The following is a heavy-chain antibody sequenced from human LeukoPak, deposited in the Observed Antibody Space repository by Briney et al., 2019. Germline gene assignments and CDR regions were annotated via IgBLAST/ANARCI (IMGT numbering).Heavy chain of an antibody. D-gene: IGHD2-15*01. CDR1: GSSFTSYC. J-gene: IGHJ4*02. CDR3: ARPYCDGGSCYPHEYYFDY. V-gene: IGHV5-51*01. Sequence: AAALKISCKGSGSSFTSYCIGGGRQMPGKGLEWMGIIYPFDSDTRYSTSFQGQVTISADESISTAYMQWSSLKASDTAMYYCARPYCDGGSCYPHEYYFDYWGQGTLVTVSS. CDR2: IYPFDSDT.